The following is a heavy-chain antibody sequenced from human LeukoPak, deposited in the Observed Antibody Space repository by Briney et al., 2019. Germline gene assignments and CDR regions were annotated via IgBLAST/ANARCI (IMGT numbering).Heavy chain of an antibody. J-gene: IGHJ4*02. V-gene: IGHV4-34*01. Sequence: SETLSLTCAVSGGAFSNYFWTWLRQPPGKGLEWIAEINDSGSTNSNSSLRSRVAITLDTSKNQFSLRLTSVTAADTAVYYCARGQYCSTTTCYSARRYFDFWGQGTLVTVSS. CDR1: GGAFSNYF. CDR2: INDSGST. D-gene: IGHD2-2*01. CDR3: ARGQYCSTTTCYSARRYFDF.